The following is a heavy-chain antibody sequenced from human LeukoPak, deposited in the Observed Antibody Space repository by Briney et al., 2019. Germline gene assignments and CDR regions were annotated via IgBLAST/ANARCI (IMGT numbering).Heavy chain of an antibody. CDR1: GFTFSSYA. CDR2: ISYDGSNK. V-gene: IGHV3-30*04. J-gene: IGHJ6*02. Sequence: PGGSLRLSCAASGFTFSSYAMHWVRQAPGKGLEWVAVISYDGSNKYYADSVKGRFTISRDNSKSTLYLQMNSLRAEDTAVYYCARDGQQAYQLLYRGYYYYGMDVWGQGTTVTVPS. CDR3: ARDGQQAYQLLYRGYYYYGMDV. D-gene: IGHD2-2*02.